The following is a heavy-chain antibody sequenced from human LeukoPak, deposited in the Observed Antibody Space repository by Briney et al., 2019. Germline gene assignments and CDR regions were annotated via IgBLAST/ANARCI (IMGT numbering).Heavy chain of an antibody. CDR3: ARRQGSTSSRNYYMDV. CDR1: GYSFTSYW. CDR2: IYPGDSDT. Sequence: EESLKISCKGSGYSFTSYWIGWVRQMPGKGLEWMGIIYPGDSDTRYSPSFQGQVTISADKSISTAYLQWSSLKASDTAMYYCARRQGSTSSRNYYMDVWGKGTTVTVSS. J-gene: IGHJ6*03. V-gene: IGHV5-51*01. D-gene: IGHD2-2*01.